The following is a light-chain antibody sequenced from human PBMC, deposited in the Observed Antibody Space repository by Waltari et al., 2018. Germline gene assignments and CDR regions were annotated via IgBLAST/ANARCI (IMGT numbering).Light chain of an antibody. J-gene: IGKJ3*01. CDR3: QQYYTTPMT. Sequence: TCRASQGISESLAWYQQKPGKAPKLLLYAASRLESGVPSRFSGSGSGTDYTLTISSLQAEDFATYYCQQYYTTPMTFGPGTKVDIK. V-gene: IGKV1-NL1*01. CDR1: QGISES. CDR2: AAS.